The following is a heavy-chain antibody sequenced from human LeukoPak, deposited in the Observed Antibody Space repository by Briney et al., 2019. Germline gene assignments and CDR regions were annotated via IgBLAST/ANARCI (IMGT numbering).Heavy chain of an antibody. CDR2: IYYNGST. Sequence: PSETLSLTCIVSGGSIRSYYWTWIRQPPGKGLEWIGYIYYNGSTNYNPSLKSRVAISVDTSKNQFSLKLNSVTAADTAVYYCARQSRGIAVAGLDYWGQGILVTVSS. V-gene: IGHV4-59*08. CDR3: ARQSRGIAVAGLDY. D-gene: IGHD6-19*01. J-gene: IGHJ4*02. CDR1: GGSIRSYY.